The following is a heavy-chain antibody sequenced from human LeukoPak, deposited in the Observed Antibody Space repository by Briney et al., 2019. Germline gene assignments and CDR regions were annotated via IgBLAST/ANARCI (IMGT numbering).Heavy chain of an antibody. J-gene: IGHJ6*03. V-gene: IGHV4-34*01. CDR2: INHSGST. D-gene: IGHD2-2*01. Sequence: SETLSLTCAVYGGSFSGYYWSWIRQPPGKGLEWIGEINHSGSTNYNPSLKSRVTISVDTSKNQFSLKLSSVTAADTAVYYCARGEVVVVPAAMGYYYYMDVWGKVTSVTVSS. CDR1: GGSFSGYY. CDR3: ARGEVVVVPAAMGYYYYMDV.